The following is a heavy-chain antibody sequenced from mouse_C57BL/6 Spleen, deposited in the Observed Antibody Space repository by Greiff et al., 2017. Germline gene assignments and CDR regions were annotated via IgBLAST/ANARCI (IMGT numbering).Heavy chain of an antibody. CDR1: GFTFSDSG. CDR2: ISSGSSTI. CDR3: ARPFAY. J-gene: IGHJ3*01. V-gene: IGHV5-17*01. Sequence: EVKLVESGGGLVKPGGSLKLSCAASGFTFSDSGMHWVRQAPEKGLEWVAYISSGSSTIYYADTVKGRFTISRDNAKNTLFLQMTSLRSEDTAMYYCARPFAYWGQGTLVTVSA.